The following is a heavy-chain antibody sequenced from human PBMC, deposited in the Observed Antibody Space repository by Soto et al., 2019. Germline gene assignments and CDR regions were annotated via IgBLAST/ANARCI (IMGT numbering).Heavy chain of an antibody. V-gene: IGHV4-31*03. CDR2: ITYSGST. CDR3: AREDWDDKARFDP. J-gene: IGHJ5*02. D-gene: IGHD3-22*01. Sequence: SETLSLTCIVSGGSLSSGDYYWSWLRQHTGKGLEWIGYITYSGSTYYNPSLKSRVTISIDTSNNQFSLKLNSVTAADTAVYYCAREDWDDKARFDPWGQETLVTVSS. CDR1: GGSLSSGDYY.